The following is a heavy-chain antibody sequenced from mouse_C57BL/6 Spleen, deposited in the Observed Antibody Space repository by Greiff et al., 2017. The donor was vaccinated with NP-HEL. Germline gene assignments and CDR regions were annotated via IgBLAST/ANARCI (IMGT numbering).Heavy chain of an antibody. CDR2: IDPSDSYT. J-gene: IGHJ2*01. CDR1: GYTFTSYW. D-gene: IGHD2-1*01. CDR3: AREGYGNSDY. V-gene: IGHV1-59*01. Sequence: QVQLQQPGAELVRPGTSVKLSCKASGYTFTSYWMHWVKQRPGQGLEWIGVIDPSDSYTNYNQKFKGTATLTVDTSSSTAYLQLSSLTSEDSAVYYCAREGYGNSDYWGQGTTLTVSS.